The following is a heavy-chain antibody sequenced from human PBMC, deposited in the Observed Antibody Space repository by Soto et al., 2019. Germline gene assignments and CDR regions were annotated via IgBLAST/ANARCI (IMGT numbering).Heavy chain of an antibody. J-gene: IGHJ4*02. CDR1: GFTFSSYV. V-gene: IGHV3-23*01. Sequence: EVQLLESGGNLVQPGGSLRLSCAAYGFTFSSYVMSWVRQAPGKGLEWVSTRSGSGARIYDSDSVKGRFTISRDNSKNTVYRQMNSRRAEATAVYYCAKDGLGSCTGGSCYGSEYWGQGTLVTVSA. CDR3: AKDGLGSCTGGSCYGSEY. D-gene: IGHD2-15*01. CDR2: RSGSGARI.